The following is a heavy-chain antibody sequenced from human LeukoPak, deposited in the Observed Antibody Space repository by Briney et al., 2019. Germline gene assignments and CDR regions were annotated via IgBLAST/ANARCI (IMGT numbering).Heavy chain of an antibody. J-gene: IGHJ5*02. CDR3: ARGSLRYFDWLLLSDWFDP. V-gene: IGHV4-39*07. CDR1: GGSISSSSYY. D-gene: IGHD3-9*01. CDR2: INHSGST. Sequence: SETLSLTCTVSGGSISSSSYYWGWIRQPPGKGLEWIGEINHSGSTNYNPSLKSRVTISVDTSKNQFSLKLSSVTAADTAVYYCARGSLRYFDWLLLSDWFDPWGQGTLVTVSS.